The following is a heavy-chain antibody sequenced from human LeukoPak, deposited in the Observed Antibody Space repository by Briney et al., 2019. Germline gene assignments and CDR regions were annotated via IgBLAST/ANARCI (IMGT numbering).Heavy chain of an antibody. V-gene: IGHV3-30*04. CDR2: ISYDGSNK. CDR1: GFTFSSYA. CDR3: ARELHIVVVITTVVRNYYGMDV. D-gene: IGHD3-22*01. J-gene: IGHJ6*02. Sequence: GGSLRLSCAASGFTFSSYAMHWVRQAPGKGLEWVAVISYDGSNKYHADSVKGRFTISRDNSKNTLYLQMNSLRAEDTAVYYCARELHIVVVITTVVRNYYGMDVWGQGTTVTVSS.